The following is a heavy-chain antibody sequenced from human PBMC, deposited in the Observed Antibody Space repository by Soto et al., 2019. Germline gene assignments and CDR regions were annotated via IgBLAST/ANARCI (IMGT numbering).Heavy chain of an antibody. CDR2: INTYNGNT. Sequence: ASVKVSCKDSGYSFTRYGIAWARQAPGQGLEWMGWINTYNGNTNYAQNLQGRVTLTTDTSTSTAYMELTSLRSNDTAIYYCAMVDVYVTPSPQDVWGQGTTVTVSS. V-gene: IGHV1-18*01. CDR3: AMVDVYVTPSPQDV. J-gene: IGHJ6*02. D-gene: IGHD3-16*01. CDR1: GYSFTRYG.